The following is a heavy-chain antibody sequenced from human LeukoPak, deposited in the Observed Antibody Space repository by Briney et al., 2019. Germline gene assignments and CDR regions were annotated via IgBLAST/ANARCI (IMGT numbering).Heavy chain of an antibody. CDR3: ARARASGRSGFDY. D-gene: IGHD2-15*01. CDR2: IYYSGST. J-gene: IGHJ4*02. Sequence: SETLSLTCTVSGGSISSGGYYWSWIRQHPGKGLEWIGYIYYSGSTYYNPSLKCRVTISVDTSKNQFSLKLSSVTAADTAVYYCARARASGRSGFDYWGQGTLVTVSS. V-gene: IGHV4-31*03. CDR1: GGSISSGGYY.